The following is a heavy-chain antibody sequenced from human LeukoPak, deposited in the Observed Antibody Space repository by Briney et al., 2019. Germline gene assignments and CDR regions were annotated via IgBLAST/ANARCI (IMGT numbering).Heavy chain of an antibody. D-gene: IGHD6-13*01. CDR1: GGSFSGYY. CDR3: ARDYGIAAAGNFQH. V-gene: IGHV4-34*01. CDR2: INHSGST. Sequence: SETLSLTCAVYGGSFSGYYWSWIRQPPGKGLEWIGEINHSGSTNYNPSLKGRVTISVDTSKNRFSLKLSSVTAADTAVYYCARDYGIAAAGNFQHWGQGTLVTVSS. J-gene: IGHJ1*01.